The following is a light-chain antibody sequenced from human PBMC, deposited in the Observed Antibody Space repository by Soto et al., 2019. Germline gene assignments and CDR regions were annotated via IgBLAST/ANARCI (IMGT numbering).Light chain of an antibody. V-gene: IGKV4-1*01. CDR3: QQYYRMPFT. CDR1: QSVLYNSNNKNH. Sequence: DFVMTQAPDSLAVSLGERATINCKSSQSVLYNSNNKNHVGWFQQKPGHPPKLLIYGASFRPSGVPDRFSGSGSGTDFTLTLSSMQAEDVAVYSCQQYYRMPFTFGQGNKLEI. CDR2: GAS. J-gene: IGKJ2*01.